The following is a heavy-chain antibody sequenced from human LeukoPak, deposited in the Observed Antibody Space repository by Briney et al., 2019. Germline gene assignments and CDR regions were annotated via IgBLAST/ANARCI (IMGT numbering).Heavy chain of an antibody. V-gene: IGHV3-74*01. CDR2: INSDGSST. CDR3: ARESGSDYFDY. J-gene: IGHJ4*02. D-gene: IGHD6-25*01. Sequence: PGGSLRLSCAASGFTFSSYWMHWVRQAPGKGLVWVSRINSDGSSTSYADSVKGRFTISRDNAKNTLYLQMNTLRDEDTAVYYCARESGSDYFDYWGQGTLVTVSS. CDR1: GFTFSSYW.